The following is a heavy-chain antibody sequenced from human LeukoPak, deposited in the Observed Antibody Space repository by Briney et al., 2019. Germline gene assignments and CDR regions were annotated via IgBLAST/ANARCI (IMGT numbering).Heavy chain of an antibody. D-gene: IGHD1-14*01. Sequence: GGPLRLSCAASGFTFRSYSMNWVRQAPGKGLEWVSSISSSSGYIYYADSVKGRFTISRDNAKNSLYLQMNSLRAEDTAVYYCARRVNLLYYGMDVWGQGTTVTVSS. CDR3: ARRVNLLYYGMDV. J-gene: IGHJ6*02. CDR1: GFTFRSYS. CDR2: ISSSSGYI. V-gene: IGHV3-21*01.